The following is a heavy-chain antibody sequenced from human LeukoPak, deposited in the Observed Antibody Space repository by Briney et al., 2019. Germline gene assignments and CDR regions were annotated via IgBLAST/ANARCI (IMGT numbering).Heavy chain of an antibody. CDR2: INPNSGGT. D-gene: IGHD3-22*01. Sequence: ASVKVSCKASGYTFTVYYMNWVRQAPGQGLEWMGWINPNSGGTNYAQKFQGRVTMTRDTSISTAYMELSRLRSDDTAVYYCAKGVRRSSDYSSPVDYWGQGTLVTVSS. V-gene: IGHV1-2*02. J-gene: IGHJ4*02. CDR3: AKGVRRSSDYSSPVDY. CDR1: GYTFTVYY.